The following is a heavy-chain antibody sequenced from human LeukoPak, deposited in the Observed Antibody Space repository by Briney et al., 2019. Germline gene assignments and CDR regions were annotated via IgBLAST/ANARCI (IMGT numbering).Heavy chain of an antibody. D-gene: IGHD4/OR15-4a*01. CDR1: GFIFSNYA. J-gene: IGHJ4*02. Sequence: GGSLRLSCATSGFIFSNYAMIWVRQTPGKGLEWISSITSAGETKYADSVKVRFATSRDPSKNTPFLHLSNLRVEDTALYFCTRDQGRDYAPIGSATHAFWGQGTLVAVSS. CDR2: ITSAGET. V-gene: IGHV3-23*01. CDR3: TRDQGRDYAPIGSATHAF.